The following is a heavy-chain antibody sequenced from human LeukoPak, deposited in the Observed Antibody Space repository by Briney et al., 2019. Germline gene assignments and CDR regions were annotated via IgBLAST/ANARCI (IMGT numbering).Heavy chain of an antibody. CDR2: ISGSGEFI. Sequence: GGSLRLSCAASGFTFSSYSMNWIRQAPGKGLEWVSSISGSGEFIYYGDSVKGRVTISRDNGKNSLYLQMNSVRPEDMAVYYCARDDSHGFHFFDSWGRGTLVTVSS. V-gene: IGHV3-21*01. CDR3: ARDDSHGFHFFDS. D-gene: IGHD3-22*01. CDR1: GFTFSSYS. J-gene: IGHJ4*02.